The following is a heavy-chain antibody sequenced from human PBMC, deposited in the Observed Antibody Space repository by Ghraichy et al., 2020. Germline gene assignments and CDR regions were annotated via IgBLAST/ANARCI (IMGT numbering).Heavy chain of an antibody. CDR2: IYYSGST. CDR3: ARRPAFPHWFDP. V-gene: IGHV4-39*01. Sequence: SQTLSLTCTVSGGSISSSSYYWGWIRQPPGKGLEWIGSIYYSGSTYYNPSLKSRVTISVDTSKNQFFLKLSSVTAADTAVYYCARRPAFPHWFDPWGQGTLVTVSS. J-gene: IGHJ5*02. CDR1: GGSISSSSYY.